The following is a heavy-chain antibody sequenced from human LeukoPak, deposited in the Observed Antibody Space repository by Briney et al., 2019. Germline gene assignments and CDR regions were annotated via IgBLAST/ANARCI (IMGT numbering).Heavy chain of an antibody. CDR1: GYTFTAYY. CDR2: INPNSGGT. V-gene: IGHV1-2*02. CDR3: ARAERDYDFWSGLRRR. Sequence: ASVTVSCKASGYTFTAYYMHWVRQAPGQGLEWMGWINPNSGGTNYAQTFQGRVTMTTDTSISTAYMELSRLRTDDTAVYYCARAERDYDFWSGLRRRWGQGTLVTVSS. J-gene: IGHJ4*02. D-gene: IGHD3-3*01.